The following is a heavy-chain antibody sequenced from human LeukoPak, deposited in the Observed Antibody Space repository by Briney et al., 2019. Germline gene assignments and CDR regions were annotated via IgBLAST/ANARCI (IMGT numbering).Heavy chain of an antibody. Sequence: ASVTVSCTASGYTFTSYYMHWVRQAPGQGLEWMGIINPSGGSTGYAQKFQGRVTMTRDTSTSTVYMELSSLRSEDTAVYYCARARRWELLLFDYWGQGTLVTVSS. CDR3: ARARRWELLLFDY. J-gene: IGHJ4*02. CDR2: INPSGGST. CDR1: GYTFTSYY. V-gene: IGHV1-46*01. D-gene: IGHD1-26*01.